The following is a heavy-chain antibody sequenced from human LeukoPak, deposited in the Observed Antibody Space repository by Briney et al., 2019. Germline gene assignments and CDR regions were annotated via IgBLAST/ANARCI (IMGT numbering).Heavy chain of an antibody. V-gene: IGHV1-2*02. CDR3: ARVYSGSLNDAFDI. Sequence: ASVKVSCKASGYTFTGYYMHWVRQAPGQALEWMGWINPNSGGTNYAQKFQGRVTMTRDTSISTAYMELRSLRSDDTAVYYCARVYSGSLNDAFDIWGQGTMVTVSS. D-gene: IGHD1-26*01. CDR2: INPNSGGT. CDR1: GYTFTGYY. J-gene: IGHJ3*02.